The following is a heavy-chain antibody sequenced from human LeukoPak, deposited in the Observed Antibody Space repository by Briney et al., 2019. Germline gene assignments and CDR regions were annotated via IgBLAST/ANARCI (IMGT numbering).Heavy chain of an antibody. CDR3: ARHLYGDYARKFDY. CDR2: IYHSGST. CDR1: GYSISSGYY. V-gene: IGHV4-38-2*01. D-gene: IGHD4-17*01. J-gene: IGHJ4*02. Sequence: SETLSLTCAVSGYSISSGYYWGWIRQPPGKGLEWIGSIYHSGSTYYNPSLKSRVTISVDTSKNQFSLKLSSVTAADTAVYYCARHLYGDYARKFDYWGQGTLVTVSS.